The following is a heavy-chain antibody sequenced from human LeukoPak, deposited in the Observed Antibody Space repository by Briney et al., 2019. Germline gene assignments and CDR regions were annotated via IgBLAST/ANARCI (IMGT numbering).Heavy chain of an antibody. CDR1: GGSFSGYY. Sequence: PSETLSLTCAVYGGSFSGYYWSWIRQPPGKGLEWIGEINHSGSTNYNPSLKSRVTISVDTSKNQFSLKLSSVTAADTAVYYCARGTYYYDSSGRNRESPDDAFDIWGQGTMVTVSS. J-gene: IGHJ3*02. CDR2: INHSGST. D-gene: IGHD3-22*01. CDR3: ARGTYYYDSSGRNRESPDDAFDI. V-gene: IGHV4-34*01.